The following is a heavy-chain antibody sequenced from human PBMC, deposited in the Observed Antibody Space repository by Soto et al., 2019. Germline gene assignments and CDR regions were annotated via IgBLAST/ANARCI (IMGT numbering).Heavy chain of an antibody. Sequence: GGSLRLSCAASGFTFSSYAMSWVRQAPGKGLEWVSAISGSGGSTYYADSVKGRCTISRDNSKNTLYLQMNSLRADGTAVYYCASPFPVSIWFGDLPYFYYGMDVWGQGTTVTVSS. D-gene: IGHD3-10*01. J-gene: IGHJ6*02. CDR2: ISGSGGST. CDR3: ASPFPVSIWFGDLPYFYYGMDV. V-gene: IGHV3-23*01. CDR1: GFTFSSYA.